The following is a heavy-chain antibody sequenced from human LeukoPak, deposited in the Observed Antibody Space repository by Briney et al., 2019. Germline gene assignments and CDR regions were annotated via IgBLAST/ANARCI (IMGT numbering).Heavy chain of an antibody. Sequence: PSQTLSLTCTVSGDSITTNNYYWSWIRQPAGKGPEWIGRIYASGNTNYNPSLKSRVTISVDTSKNQFSLRLSSVTAADTAVYYCARDFDSPMAFDIWGQGTMVTVS. J-gene: IGHJ3*02. CDR3: ARDFDSPMAFDI. CDR2: IYASGNT. D-gene: IGHD3-9*01. V-gene: IGHV4-61*02. CDR1: GDSITTNNYY.